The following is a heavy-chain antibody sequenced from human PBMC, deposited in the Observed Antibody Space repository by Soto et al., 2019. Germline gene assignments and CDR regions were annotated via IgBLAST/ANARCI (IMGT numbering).Heavy chain of an antibody. D-gene: IGHD1-26*01. CDR1: GYTFTGYY. J-gene: IGHJ4*02. CDR2: INPYSGGT. CDR3: AKRPRSATNTVGACDY. Sequence: ASVKVSCKASGYTFTGYYMHWVRQAPGQGLEWMGWINPYSGGTKYAEKFQGEMTMTTDTATSTAYMELRRLRSDDTAVYYCAKRPRSATNTVGACDYWGQGTLVTVSS. V-gene: IGHV1-2*02.